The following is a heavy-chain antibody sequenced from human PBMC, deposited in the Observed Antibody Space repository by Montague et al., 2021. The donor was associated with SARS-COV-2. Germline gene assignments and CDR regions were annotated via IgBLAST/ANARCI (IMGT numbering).Heavy chain of an antibody. J-gene: IGHJ3*01. CDR1: GYSFTSYW. Sequence: QSGAEVKKPVESLKISCKGSGYSFTSYWIGWVRQMPGKGLGWMGIIYPGDSDTSYRPSFQGQVTISADKSISTAYLQWIGLKASDAAMYYCARCDGYGDAFDVWGQGTMVTVSS. CDR3: ARCDGYGDAFDV. V-gene: IGHV5-51*01. D-gene: IGHD5-24*01. CDR2: IYPGDSDT.